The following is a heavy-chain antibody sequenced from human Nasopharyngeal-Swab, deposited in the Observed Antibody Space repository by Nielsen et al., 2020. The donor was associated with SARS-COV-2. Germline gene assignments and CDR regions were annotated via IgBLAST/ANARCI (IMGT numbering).Heavy chain of an antibody. CDR3: AKDKKARGDSSSWTTDY. CDR2: ISYDGSNK. Sequence: WIRQCPGKGLEWVAVISYDGSNKYYADSVKGRFTISRDNSKNTLYLQMNSLRAEDTAVYYCAKDKKARGDSSSWTTDYWGQGTLVTVSS. D-gene: IGHD6-13*01. J-gene: IGHJ4*02. V-gene: IGHV3-30*18.